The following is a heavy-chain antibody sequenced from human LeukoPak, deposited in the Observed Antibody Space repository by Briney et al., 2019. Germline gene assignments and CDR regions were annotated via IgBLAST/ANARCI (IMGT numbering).Heavy chain of an antibody. CDR3: ATYHPIRYGGAFDI. CDR1: GGSISSGGYS. V-gene: IGHV4-30-2*01. Sequence: SQTLSLTCAVSGGSISSGGYSWSWIRQPPGRGLEWIGYIYHSGSTYYNPSLKSRVTISVDRSKNQFSLKLSSVTAADTAVYYCATYHPIRYGGAFDIWGQGTMVTVSS. CDR2: IYHSGST. D-gene: IGHD3-9*01. J-gene: IGHJ3*02.